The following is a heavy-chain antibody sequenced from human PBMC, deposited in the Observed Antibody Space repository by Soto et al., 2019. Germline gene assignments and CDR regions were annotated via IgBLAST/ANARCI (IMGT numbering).Heavy chain of an antibody. J-gene: IGHJ2*01. V-gene: IGHV4-39*01. CDR1: GGSISSSSYY. Sequence: SETLSLTCTVSGGSISSSSYYWGWIRQPPGKGLEWIGSIYYSGSTYYNPSLKSRVTISVDTSKNQFSLKLSSVTAADTAVYYCASGETGYSYGRNWYFDLWGRGTLVTVSS. CDR2: IYYSGST. CDR3: ASGETGYSYGRNWYFDL. D-gene: IGHD5-18*01.